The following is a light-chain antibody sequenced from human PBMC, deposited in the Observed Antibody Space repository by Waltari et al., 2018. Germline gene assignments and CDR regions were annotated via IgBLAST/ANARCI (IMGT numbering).Light chain of an antibody. CDR2: QTE. J-gene: IGLJ3*02. CDR1: HSNIVSHN. V-gene: IGLV1-44*01. CDR3: EAWDDTLNGPV. Sequence: QSVLTPPPSASGTPGQRVTMSCSGTHSNIVSHNVKWYHQVPGTAPKRLMYQTEQRPSGVPVRFSGSNSATSASLAISGLQSEDEADYFCEAWDDTLNGPVFGGGTKLTVL.